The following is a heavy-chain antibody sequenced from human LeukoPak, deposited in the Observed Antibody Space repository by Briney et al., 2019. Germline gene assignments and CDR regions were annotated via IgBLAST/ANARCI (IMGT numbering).Heavy chain of an antibody. Sequence: ASVKVSCKASGGTFTSYAISWVRQAPGQGLEWMGGVIPIFGTANYAQKFQGRVTITADESTSTAYMELSSLRSEDTAVYYCATLLRYFDWLPQVNWFDPWGQGTLVTVSS. V-gene: IGHV1-69*13. J-gene: IGHJ5*02. D-gene: IGHD3-9*01. CDR2: VIPIFGTA. CDR3: ATLLRYFDWLPQVNWFDP. CDR1: GGTFTSYA.